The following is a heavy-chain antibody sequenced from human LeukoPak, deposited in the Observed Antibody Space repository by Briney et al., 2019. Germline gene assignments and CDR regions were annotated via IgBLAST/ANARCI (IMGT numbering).Heavy chain of an antibody. Sequence: GGSVRLYCAASGFTFSSYAMHWVRQAPGKGLQWVAVISYDGSNNYYAAAVKGRFTISSDNSKNTLYLQMDSLRAEDTAVYYCARDCGSSSWSYFAYWGQGTLVTVSS. J-gene: IGHJ4*02. D-gene: IGHD6-13*01. CDR3: ARDCGSSSWSYFAY. CDR2: ISYDGSNN. CDR1: GFTFSSYA. V-gene: IGHV3-30*01.